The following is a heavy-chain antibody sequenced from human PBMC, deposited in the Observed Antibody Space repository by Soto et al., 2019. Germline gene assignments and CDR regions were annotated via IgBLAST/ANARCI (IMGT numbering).Heavy chain of an antibody. D-gene: IGHD2-15*01. CDR1: GGSISTSSYY. V-gene: IGHV4-39*07. J-gene: IGHJ3*02. Sequence: SETLSLSCTVSGGSISTSSYYWSWIRQPPGKGLEWIGEINHSGSTNYNPSLKSRVTISVDTSKNQFSLKLSSVTAADTAVYYCARGSAIVVVVAVLRTDAFDIWGQGTMVTVSS. CDR2: INHSGST. CDR3: ARGSAIVVVVAVLRTDAFDI.